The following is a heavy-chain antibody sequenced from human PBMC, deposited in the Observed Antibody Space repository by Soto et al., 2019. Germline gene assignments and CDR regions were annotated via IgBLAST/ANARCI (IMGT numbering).Heavy chain of an antibody. Sequence: SVKVSCKTSGGTLSSYTVSWVRQAPGQGLEWMGRVIPNLGVTNYAKKFQGRFTIVVDTSTSTAYMELNSLRYEDTAVYYCARDKGYCSDTSCPDFDHWGQGTLVTVSS. D-gene: IGHD2-15*01. V-gene: IGHV1-69*04. CDR3: ARDKGYCSDTSCPDFDH. CDR2: VIPNLGVT. J-gene: IGHJ4*02. CDR1: GGTLSSYT.